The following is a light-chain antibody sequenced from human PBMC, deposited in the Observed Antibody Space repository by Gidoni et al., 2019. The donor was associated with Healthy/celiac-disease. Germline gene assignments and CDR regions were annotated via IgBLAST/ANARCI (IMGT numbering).Light chain of an antibody. CDR1: SLRIYY. V-gene: IGLV3-19*01. Sequence: SSDLTHDPAVSGALGQTVRITCRGDSLRIYYASWYQQKPGQAPVLVIYGKNNRPSGIPDRFSGSSSGNTASLTITGAQAEDEADYYCNARDSSGNHLVFGGGTKLTVL. CDR3: NARDSSGNHLV. CDR2: GKN. J-gene: IGLJ2*01.